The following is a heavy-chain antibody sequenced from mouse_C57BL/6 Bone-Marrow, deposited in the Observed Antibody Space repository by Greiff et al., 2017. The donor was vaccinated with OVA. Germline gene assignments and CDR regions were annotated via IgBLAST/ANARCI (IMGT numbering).Heavy chain of an antibody. CDR3: ARKWLLRDYAMDY. J-gene: IGHJ4*01. V-gene: IGHV1-80*01. D-gene: IGHD2-3*01. CDR2: IYPGDGDT. Sequence: VQLVESGAELVKPGASVKISCKASGYAFSSYWMNWVKQRPGKGLEWIGQIYPGDGDTNYNGKFKGKATLTADKSSSTAYMQLSSLTSEDSAVYFCARKWLLRDYAMDYWGQGTSVTVSS. CDR1: GYAFSSYW.